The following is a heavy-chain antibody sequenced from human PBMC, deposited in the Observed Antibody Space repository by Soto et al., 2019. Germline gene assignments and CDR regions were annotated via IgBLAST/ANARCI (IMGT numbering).Heavy chain of an antibody. J-gene: IGHJ6*02. D-gene: IGHD3-10*01. CDR2: IIPIFGTA. CDR1: GGTFSSYA. Sequence: QVQLVQSGAEVKKPGSSVKVSCKASGGTFSSYAISWVRQAPGQGLEWMGGIIPIFGTANYAQKFQGRVTITGDESTSTAYRELSSLRSEDGAVFYCARDRPPHYYGSGSYLAGYYGMDVGGQGTTVTLSS. V-gene: IGHV1-69*01. CDR3: ARDRPPHYYGSGSYLAGYYGMDV.